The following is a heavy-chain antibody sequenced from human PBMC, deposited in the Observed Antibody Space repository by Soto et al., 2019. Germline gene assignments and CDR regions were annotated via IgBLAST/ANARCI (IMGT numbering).Heavy chain of an antibody. CDR1: GGTFSSYA. D-gene: IGHD3-10*01. V-gene: IGHV1-69*13. Sequence: SVKVSCKASGGTFSSYAISWVRQAPGQGLEWMGGIIPIFGTANYAQKFQGRVTITADESTSTAYMELSSLRSEDTAVYYCASIRGVIEYYGMDVWGQGTTVTVSS. CDR3: ASIRGVIEYYGMDV. CDR2: IIPIFGTA. J-gene: IGHJ6*02.